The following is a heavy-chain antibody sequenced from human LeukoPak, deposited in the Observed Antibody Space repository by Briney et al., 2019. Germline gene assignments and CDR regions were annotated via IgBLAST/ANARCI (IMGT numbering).Heavy chain of an antibody. V-gene: IGHV4-39*07. CDR1: GGSISSSSYY. CDR3: ARDYDSSDY. J-gene: IGHJ4*02. Sequence: SETLSLTCTVSGGSISSSSYYWGWIRQPPGKGLEWIGSIYYSGSTYYNPSLKSRVTISVDTSKNQFSLKLSSVTAADTAVYYCARDYDSSDYWGQGTLVTVSS. D-gene: IGHD3-22*01. CDR2: IYYSGST.